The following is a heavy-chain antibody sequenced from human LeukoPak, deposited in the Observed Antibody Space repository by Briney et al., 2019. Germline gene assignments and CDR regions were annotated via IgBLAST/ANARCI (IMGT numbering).Heavy chain of an antibody. CDR1: GYTFTGYY. CDR3: ARTLGVTTSYYYYMDV. J-gene: IGHJ6*03. D-gene: IGHD4-11*01. CDR2: INPNSGGT. V-gene: IGHV1-2*02. Sequence: ASVRVSCKASGYTFTGYYMHWVRQAPGQGLEWMGWINPNSGGTNYAQKFQGRVTMTRDTSISTAYMELSRLRSDDTAVYYCARTLGVTTSYYYYMDVWGKGTTVTVSS.